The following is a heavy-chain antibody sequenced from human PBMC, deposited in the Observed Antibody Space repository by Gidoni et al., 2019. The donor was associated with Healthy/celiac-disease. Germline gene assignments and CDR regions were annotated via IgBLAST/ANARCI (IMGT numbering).Heavy chain of an antibody. V-gene: IGHV4-34*01. Sequence: QVQLQPCGAGLLKPSETLSLTCAVYGGSFSAYYCSWIRQPPGKGLEWIGESNHSGSTNYNPALKSRVTRSVDTSKSQFSLKRSAVTAADTAVYDCARGREKGLRYFDWLVGDYGMDVWGQGTTVTVSS. J-gene: IGHJ6*02. CDR2: SNHSGST. D-gene: IGHD3-9*01. CDR1: GGSFSAYY. CDR3: ARGREKGLRYFDWLVGDYGMDV.